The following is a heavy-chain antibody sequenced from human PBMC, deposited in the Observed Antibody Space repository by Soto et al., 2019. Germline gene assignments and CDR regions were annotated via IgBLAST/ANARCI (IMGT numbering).Heavy chain of an antibody. V-gene: IGHV4-4*02. CDR2: ISHSGST. D-gene: IGHD3-3*02. CDR3: AARHFRSAPWTHTRLDY. CDR1: GDSINNSHW. J-gene: IGHJ4*02. Sequence: QVQLQESGPGLVKPSGTLSLTCAVSGDSINNSHWWSWVRQPPGKGLEWIGQISHSGSTNYNPSLTSRVTISVDKSKNHFSLKLTSVTAADTAVYYCAARHFRSAPWTHTRLDYWGQGTLVTVSS.